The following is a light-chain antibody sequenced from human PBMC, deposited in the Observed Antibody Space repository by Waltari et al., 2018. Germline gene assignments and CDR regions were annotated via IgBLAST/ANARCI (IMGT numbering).Light chain of an antibody. CDR1: QAINNY. Sequence: DIQMTQFPSSLSASVGYSVTISCRASQAINNYLAWYQQKPGKLPKLLIYATSTLQSGVPSRFSGSGTGTDFTLTIRSLQPEDVATYYCQKYNSAFLSFGGGTKVEIK. J-gene: IGKJ4*01. CDR2: ATS. CDR3: QKYNSAFLS. V-gene: IGKV1-27*01.